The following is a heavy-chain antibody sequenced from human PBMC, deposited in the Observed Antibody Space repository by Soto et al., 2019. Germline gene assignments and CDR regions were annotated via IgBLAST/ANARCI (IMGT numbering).Heavy chain of an antibody. CDR3: ARRDIWYYDRSGYSPFDH. V-gene: IGHV4-39*01. D-gene: IGHD3-22*01. CDR1: GGSINNNDHY. Sequence: SETLSLTCTVSGGSINNNDHYWGWVRQPPGKGLEWVGDIDYSGSTYYKPSLKSRVTISVDTSKNQFSLKLSSVTAADTAVYYCARRDIWYYDRSGYSPFDHWGQGTLVTVSS. CDR2: IDYSGST. J-gene: IGHJ4*02.